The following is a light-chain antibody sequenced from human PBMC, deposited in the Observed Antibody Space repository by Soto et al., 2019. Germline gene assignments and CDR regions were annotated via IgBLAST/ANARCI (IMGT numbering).Light chain of an antibody. Sequence: EIVLTQSPGTLSLSPGERATLSCRASQSVSSSYLAWYQQKPGQAPRLLIYGASSRATGIPDRFSGSGSGTDFSLTISRLEPEDFVVYYCQQYGSSRTFGGGTKVDIK. V-gene: IGKV3-20*01. CDR1: QSVSSSY. CDR2: GAS. CDR3: QQYGSSRT. J-gene: IGKJ4*01.